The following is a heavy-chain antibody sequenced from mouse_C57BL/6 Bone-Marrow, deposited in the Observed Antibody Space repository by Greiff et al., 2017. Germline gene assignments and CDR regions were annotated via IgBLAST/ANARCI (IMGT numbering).Heavy chain of an antibody. J-gene: IGHJ1*03. CDR2: INPSNGGT. CDR3: ASHYYGSRRWYFDV. CDR1: GYTFTSYW. D-gene: IGHD1-1*01. V-gene: IGHV1-53*01. Sequence: QVQLQQSGTELVKPGASVKLSCKASGYTFTSYWMHWVKQRPGQGLEWIGNINPSNGGTNYNEKFKSKATLTVDKSSSTAYMQLSSLTSEDSAVYYCASHYYGSRRWYFDVWGTGTTVTVSS.